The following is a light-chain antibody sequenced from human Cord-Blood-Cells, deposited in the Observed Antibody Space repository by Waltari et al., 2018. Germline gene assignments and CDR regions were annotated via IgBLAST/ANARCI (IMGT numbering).Light chain of an antibody. V-gene: IGKV3-15*01. Sequence: EIVMTQSPATLSVSPGDRATLSCRASQSVSSNLAWYQQKPGQAPRLLIYGASTRATGIPYRFRVSGSGTEVTLTISSLQSEDSAVYYCQQYNNWPFTFGPGTKVDIK. CDR1: QSVSSN. J-gene: IGKJ3*01. CDR3: QQYNNWPFT. CDR2: GAS.